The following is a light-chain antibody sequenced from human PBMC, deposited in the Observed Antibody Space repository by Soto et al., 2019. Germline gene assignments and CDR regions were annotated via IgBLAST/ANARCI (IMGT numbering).Light chain of an antibody. CDR1: TSNIGTNT. CDR2: GND. CDR3: AVWDDNLNGVI. V-gene: IGLV1-44*01. J-gene: IGLJ2*01. Sequence: QSVLTQPPSASGTPGQRVTIPCSGTTSNIGTNTVTWYQQLPGTAPNVLIFGNDRRPSGVPDRFSGSKSGTSASLAISGLQPEDEADYYCAVWDDNLNGVIFGGRTKLTVL.